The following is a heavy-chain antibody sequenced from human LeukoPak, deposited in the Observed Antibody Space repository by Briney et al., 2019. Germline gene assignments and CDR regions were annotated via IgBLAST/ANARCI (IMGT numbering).Heavy chain of an antibody. CDR1: DGSFSSHY. V-gene: IGHV4-59*11. Sequence: SETLSLTCAVSDGSFSSHYWTWIRQPPGKGLEWIGYISYIGSTNYNPSLKSRVTISIDTSKNQFSLKLTSVTAADTAVYYCARDLVTVTKGFDIWGQGTMVSVSS. J-gene: IGHJ3*02. D-gene: IGHD4-17*01. CDR3: ARDLVTVTKGFDI. CDR2: ISYIGST.